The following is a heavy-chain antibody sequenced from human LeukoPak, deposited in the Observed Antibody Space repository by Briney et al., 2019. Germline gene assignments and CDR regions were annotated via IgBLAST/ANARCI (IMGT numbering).Heavy chain of an antibody. V-gene: IGHV4-39*01. Sequence: PSETLSLTCTVSGGSISSSSYYWGWIRQPPGKGLEWIGSIYYSGSTYYNPSLKSRVTISVDTSKNQFSLELRSVTAADTAVYYCARHCLVAYGDYXWFDPWGQGTLVTVSS. CDR2: IYYSGST. J-gene: IGHJ5*02. CDR3: ARHCLVAYGDYXWFDP. D-gene: IGHD4-17*01. CDR1: GGSISSSSYY.